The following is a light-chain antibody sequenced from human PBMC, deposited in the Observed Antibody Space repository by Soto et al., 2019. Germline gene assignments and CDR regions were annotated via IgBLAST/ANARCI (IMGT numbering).Light chain of an antibody. CDR2: EVS. V-gene: IGLV2-23*02. CDR1: SSDVGTYNL. J-gene: IGLJ1*01. CDR3: CSYTSSNILYV. Sequence: QSALTQPASVSGSPGQSISISCTGTSSDVGTYNLVSWYQQHPGKAPKLMIYEVSKRPSGVTDRFSGSKSGNTASLTISGIQAEDEADYYCCSYTSSNILYVFGTGTKLTVL.